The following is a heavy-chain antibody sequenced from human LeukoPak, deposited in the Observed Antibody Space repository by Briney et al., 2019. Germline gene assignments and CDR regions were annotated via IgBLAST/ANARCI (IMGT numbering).Heavy chain of an antibody. CDR3: ARVVQLAAAPNG. CDR2: IYHSGST. V-gene: IGHV4-38-2*02. CDR1: GYSISSGYY. D-gene: IGHD6-13*01. J-gene: IGHJ4*02. Sequence: SETLSLTCTVSGYSISSGYYWGWIRQPPGKGLEWIGSIYHSGSTYYNPSLKSRVTISVDTSKNQFSLKLSSVTAADTAVYYYARVVQLAAAPNGWGQGTLVTVSS.